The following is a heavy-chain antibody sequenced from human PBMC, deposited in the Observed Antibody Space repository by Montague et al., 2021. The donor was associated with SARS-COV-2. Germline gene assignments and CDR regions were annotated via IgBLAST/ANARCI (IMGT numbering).Heavy chain of an antibody. CDR2: IFYRGST. Sequence: SETLSLTCTVSGDSLTYFYWSWIRQSPRKGLEWIGNIFYRGSTNYNPSLKSRVTISVDTSKNQFSLNLTSVTATDTAVYYCVRGATRTFDYWGQGTLVTVSS. J-gene: IGHJ4*02. D-gene: IGHD2-2*01. CDR3: VRGATRTFDY. V-gene: IGHV4-59*01. CDR1: GDSLTYFY.